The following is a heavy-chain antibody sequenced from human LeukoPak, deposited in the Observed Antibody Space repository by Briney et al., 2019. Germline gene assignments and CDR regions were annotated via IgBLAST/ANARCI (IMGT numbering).Heavy chain of an antibody. V-gene: IGHV3-23*01. D-gene: IGHD1-26*01. Sequence: PRGSLRLSCAASGFTFSSYGMHWVRQAPGKGLEWVSAISGSGGSTYYADSVKGRFTISRDNSKNTLYLQMNSLRAEDTAVYYCAKDHSGSGSYYVPHHDAFDIWGQGTMVTVSS. CDR3: AKDHSGSGSYYVPHHDAFDI. J-gene: IGHJ3*02. CDR1: GFTFSSYG. CDR2: ISGSGGST.